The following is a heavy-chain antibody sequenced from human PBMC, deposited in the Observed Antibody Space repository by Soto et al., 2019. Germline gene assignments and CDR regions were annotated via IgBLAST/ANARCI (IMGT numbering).Heavy chain of an antibody. CDR2: VIPMFLKP. J-gene: IGHJ4*02. Sequence: VKVSCKASGGTLDTYAISWVRQAPGQGLEWMGGVIPMFLKPNYAQKFKGRVTITAVKSTNTVYMEMISLMSEDTAVYYCVRGGGEMANPPPYLYWGQGTQVTSPQ. CDR3: VRGGGEMANPPPYLY. V-gene: IGHV1-69*06. D-gene: IGHD3-16*01. CDR1: GGTLDTYA.